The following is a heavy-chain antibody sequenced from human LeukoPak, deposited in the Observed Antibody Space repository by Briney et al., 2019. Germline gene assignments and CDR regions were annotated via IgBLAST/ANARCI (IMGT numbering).Heavy chain of an antibody. D-gene: IGHD3-9*01. V-gene: IGHV4-39*02. CDR3: ASEQAYDHLPGHYKPEYFLQ. Sequence: SETLSLTCAVSGGSITTDRYLCGWVRQSPGEGRGWIVCVSHRGREYYRSSRKSRVTISVDASNNRFSLSLKSVTAADTATYYCASEQAYDHLPGHYKPEYFLQWGQGPVVTVS. J-gene: IGHJ1*01. CDR1: GGSITTDRYL. CDR2: VSHRGRE.